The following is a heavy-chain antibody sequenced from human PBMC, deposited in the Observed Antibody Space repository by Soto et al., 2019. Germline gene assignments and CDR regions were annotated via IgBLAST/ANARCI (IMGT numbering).Heavy chain of an antibody. J-gene: IGHJ4*02. CDR3: ARQSGGYDWFGY. D-gene: IGHD5-12*01. CDR1: GYSFSTYW. Sequence: PGESLKISCKASGYSFSTYWIAWVRQMPGKGLEWMGIIYPDDSDTRYSPSFQGQVTISADKPISTAYLQWNSLKASDTAMYYCARQSGGYDWFGYWGQGTLVTVSS. CDR2: IYPDDSDT. V-gene: IGHV5-51*01.